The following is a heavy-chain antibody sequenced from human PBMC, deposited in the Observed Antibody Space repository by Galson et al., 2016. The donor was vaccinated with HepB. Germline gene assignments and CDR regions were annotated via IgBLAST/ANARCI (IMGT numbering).Heavy chain of an antibody. CDR3: ARVRCSTFRCQNWFDP. J-gene: IGHJ5*02. V-gene: IGHV6-1*01. Sequence: CAISGDSVSSNSAAWSWIRQSPSRGLEWLGRTYYRSKWYNDYAVSVKSRININPDTSKNQFSLQLNSVTPEDTAVYYCARVRCSTFRCQNWFDPWGQGTLVTVSS. CDR1: GDSVSSNSAA. CDR2: TYYRSKWYN. D-gene: IGHD2/OR15-2a*01.